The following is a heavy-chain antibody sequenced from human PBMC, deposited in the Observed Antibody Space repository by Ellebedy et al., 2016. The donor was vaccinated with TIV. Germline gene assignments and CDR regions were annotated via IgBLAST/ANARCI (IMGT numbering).Heavy chain of an antibody. J-gene: IGHJ4*02. V-gene: IGHV3-74*01. CDR2: ISRDGKAT. Sequence: GGSLRLSCTTSGFIFTRHYMNWVRQAPGKGLVWVSRISRDGKATDYVDSVRGRFTISRDDAKNTVYLHMNSLRDEDTAVYYCVREASIGGTVFFDYWGQGTLVTVSS. D-gene: IGHD1-7*01. CDR3: VREASIGGTVFFDY. CDR1: GFIFTRHY.